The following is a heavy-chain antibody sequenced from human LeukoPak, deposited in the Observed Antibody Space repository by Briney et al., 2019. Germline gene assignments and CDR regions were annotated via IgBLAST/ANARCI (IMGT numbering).Heavy chain of an antibody. J-gene: IGHJ4*02. CDR2: IYSGGAT. CDR1: GITVSTNY. CDR3: ARLHYDVLTGPFDY. V-gene: IGHV3-66*04. D-gene: IGHD3-9*01. Sequence: PGGSLRLSCAASGITVSTNYMSWVRQDPGKGLEWVSIIYSGGATYYADSVKGRFTISRENSKNTLWLQMNSLRAEDTAVYYCARLHYDVLTGPFDYWGQGTLVTVSS.